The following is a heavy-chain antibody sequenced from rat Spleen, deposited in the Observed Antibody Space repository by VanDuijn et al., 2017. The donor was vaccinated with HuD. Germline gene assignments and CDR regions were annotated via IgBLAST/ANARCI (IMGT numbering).Heavy chain of an antibody. CDR3: ARRHYGYTDYFDY. CDR1: GFTFSDYG. J-gene: IGHJ2*01. D-gene: IGHD1-9*01. CDR2: ISYGDSSCHSST. V-gene: IGHV5-29*01. Sequence: EVQLVESGGGLVQPGRSLKLSCAASGFTFSDYGMAWVRQAPTKGLEWVATISYGDSSCHSSTYYRESVKGRFTISRDNAKSTLSLQMDSLRSEDTATYYCARRHYGYTDYFDYWGQGVMVTVSS.